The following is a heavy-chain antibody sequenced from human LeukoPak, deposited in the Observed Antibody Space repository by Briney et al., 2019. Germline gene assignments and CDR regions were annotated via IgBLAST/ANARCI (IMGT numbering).Heavy chain of an antibody. J-gene: IGHJ6*02. V-gene: IGHV4-34*01. CDR1: GGSISGYY. CDR3: AREGRITIFGANYYYYGMDV. CDR2: INQSGST. D-gene: IGHD3-3*01. Sequence: PSETLSITCAVYGGSISGYYWSWIRQPPGKGLEWIGEINQSGSTNYNPSLKSRVTISVDTSKNQFSLKLSSVTAADTAVYYCAREGRITIFGANYYYYGMDVWGQGTTVTVSS.